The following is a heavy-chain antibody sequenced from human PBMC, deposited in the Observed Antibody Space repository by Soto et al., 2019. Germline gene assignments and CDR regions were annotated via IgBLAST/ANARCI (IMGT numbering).Heavy chain of an antibody. Sequence: QLQLQESGSGLVKPSQTLSLTCAVSGGSISSGGYSWSWIRQPPGKGLEWIGYIYHSGSTYYNPSLRTRVTLAVDRSKNQFSLKLRSVTAADTAVYYCAAGGGLPRYYWGQGTLVTVSS. V-gene: IGHV4-30-2*01. CDR2: IYHSGST. CDR3: AAGGGLPRYY. D-gene: IGHD5-12*01. J-gene: IGHJ4*02. CDR1: GGSISSGGYS.